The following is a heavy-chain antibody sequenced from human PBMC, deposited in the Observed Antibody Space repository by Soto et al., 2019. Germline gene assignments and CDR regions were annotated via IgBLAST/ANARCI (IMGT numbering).Heavy chain of an antibody. V-gene: IGHV1-18*01. D-gene: IGHD6-13*01. CDR3: ARDSKKRSSWLYYFDY. J-gene: IGHJ4*02. CDR2: ISAYSGST. CDR1: GYTFTTYG. Sequence: QVQLVQSGAEVKKPGASVKVSCKASGYTFTTYGISWVRQAPGQGLEWMGWISAYSGSTKFAQKLQSRVTMTTDTSTTTDCMEWRRLTSHDTSVYYCARDSKKRSSWLYYFDYFGKGSPVTVSS.